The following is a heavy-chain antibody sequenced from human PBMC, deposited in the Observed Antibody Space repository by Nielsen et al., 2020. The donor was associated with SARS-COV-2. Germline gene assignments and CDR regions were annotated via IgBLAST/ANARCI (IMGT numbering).Heavy chain of an antibody. Sequence: GESLKISCAASGFTFTSYAMHWVRQAPGQRLEWMGWINAGNGNTKYSQKFQGRVTITRDTSASTAYMELSSLRSEDTAVYYCASTTVTTRHFQHWGQGTLVTVSS. J-gene: IGHJ1*01. CDR3: ASTTVTTRHFQH. V-gene: IGHV1-3*01. D-gene: IGHD4-17*01. CDR1: GFTFTSYA. CDR2: INAGNGNT.